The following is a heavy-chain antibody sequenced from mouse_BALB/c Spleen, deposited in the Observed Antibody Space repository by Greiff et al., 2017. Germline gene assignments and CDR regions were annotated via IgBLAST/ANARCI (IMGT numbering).Heavy chain of an antibody. V-gene: IGHV7-3*02. CDR2: IRNKANGYTT. J-gene: IGHJ2*01. CDR1: GFTFTDYY. Sequence: EVQVVESGGGLVQPGGSLRLSCATSGFTFTDYYMSWVRQPPGKALEWLGFIRNKANGYTTEYSASVKGRFTISRDNSQSILYLQMNTLRAEDSATYYCARDMRYFDYWGQGTTLTVSS. CDR3: ARDMRYFDY.